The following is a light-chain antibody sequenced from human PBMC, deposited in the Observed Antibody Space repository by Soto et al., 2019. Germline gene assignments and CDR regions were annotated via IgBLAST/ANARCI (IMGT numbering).Light chain of an antibody. J-gene: IGKJ4*01. V-gene: IGKV1-12*01. CDR3: QQANTFPFT. CDR1: QGISSW. Sequence: DIQMTQSPSSVSASVGDRVTITCRASQGISSWLAWYQQRPEKAPKLLIYAASSLQSGVPSRFSGSETWTVVTLTISSLQPEDFATYYCQQANTFPFTFGGGTKVGIK. CDR2: AAS.